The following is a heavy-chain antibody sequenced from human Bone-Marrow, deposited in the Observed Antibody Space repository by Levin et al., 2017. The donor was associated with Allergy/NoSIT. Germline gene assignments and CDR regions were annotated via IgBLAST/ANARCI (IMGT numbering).Heavy chain of an antibody. CDR1: GFPFSNYA. CDR2: IWHDGSNI. J-gene: IGHJ4*02. D-gene: IGHD2/OR15-2a*01. CDR3: ARDRSGTYFSF. V-gene: IGHV3-33*01. Sequence: GESLKISCAASGFPFSNYAMHWVRQGPGKGLEWVASIWHDGSNIYYSDSVRGRFTISRDNSRNTLYLEMNSLGDDDTAMYYCARDRSGTYFSFWGQGALVTVSS.